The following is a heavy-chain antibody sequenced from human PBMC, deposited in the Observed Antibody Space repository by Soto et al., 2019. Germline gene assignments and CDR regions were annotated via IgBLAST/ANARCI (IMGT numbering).Heavy chain of an antibody. V-gene: IGHV4-4*02. D-gene: IGHD3-10*01. CDR2: IYHSGST. CDR1: GGSPSSNNW. CDR3: ARDYYGSGSH. Sequence: SETPSLTCAVSGGSPSSNNWWGWVRQPPGKGLEWIGEIYHSGSTNYNPSLKSRVTISVDKSKNQFSLKPSSVTAADAAVYYCARDYYGSGSHWGQGTLLTVSS. J-gene: IGHJ4*02.